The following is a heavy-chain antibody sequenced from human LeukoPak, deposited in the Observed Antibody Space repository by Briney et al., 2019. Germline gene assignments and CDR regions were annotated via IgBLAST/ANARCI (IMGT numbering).Heavy chain of an antibody. D-gene: IGHD2-2*01. Sequence: ASVRVSCKASEYTFTDYYIHWVRQAPGQGLEWMGWINPNIGGTKYAPRFQGRVTMTRDTSISTAYMELTGLRSDDTAVYYCARGEDPIPAVVHDAFDIWGQGTMVTVSS. CDR2: INPNIGGT. CDR1: EYTFTDYY. CDR3: ARGEDPIPAVVHDAFDI. V-gene: IGHV1-2*02. J-gene: IGHJ3*02.